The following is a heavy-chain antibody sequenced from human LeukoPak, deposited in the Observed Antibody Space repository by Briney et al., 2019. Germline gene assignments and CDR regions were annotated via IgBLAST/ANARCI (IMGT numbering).Heavy chain of an antibody. Sequence: GASQRLLCAASGFIVTTSYTRWARRSRGGGLEWGSVIDSGGSGSTCDPDAVKGRFTISRGSSKKTLNVQMKALRAEGTAVYCCAHRKATRWAHDYWGQGTLVTVSS. CDR3: AHRKATRWAHDY. D-gene: IGHD5-24*01. V-gene: IGHV3-53*01. J-gene: IGHJ4*02. CDR2: IDSGGSGST. CDR1: GFIVTTSY.